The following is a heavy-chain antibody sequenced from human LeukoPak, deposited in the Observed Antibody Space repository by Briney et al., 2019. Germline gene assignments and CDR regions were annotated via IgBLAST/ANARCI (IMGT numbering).Heavy chain of an antibody. Sequence: ASVKVSCKASGYTFTSYYMHWVRQAPGQGLEWMGIINPSGGSTSYAQKFQGRVTMTRDTSTSTVYMELSSLRSEDTAVYYCARDVLAPHAYYYGSGSRALDYWGQGTLVTVSS. CDR1: GYTFTSYY. CDR3: ARDVLAPHAYYYGSGSRALDY. J-gene: IGHJ4*02. V-gene: IGHV1-46*01. D-gene: IGHD3-10*01. CDR2: INPSGGST.